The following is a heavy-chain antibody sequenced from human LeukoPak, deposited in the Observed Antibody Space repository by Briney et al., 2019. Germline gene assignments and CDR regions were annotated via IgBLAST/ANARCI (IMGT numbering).Heavy chain of an antibody. CDR2: LNPNSGDT. D-gene: IGHD5-24*01. J-gene: IGHJ4*02. CDR1: GYTFTDYY. Sequence: ASVKVSCKASGYTFTDYYMHWVRQAPGQGLEWMGWLNPNSGDTNYAQKFQGRVTMTRDSSISTAYMDLSDLRSDDTAVYSCARGRNIEMTTMSGGSDYWGQGTLVTVSS. CDR3: ARGRNIEMTTMSGGSDY. V-gene: IGHV1-2*02.